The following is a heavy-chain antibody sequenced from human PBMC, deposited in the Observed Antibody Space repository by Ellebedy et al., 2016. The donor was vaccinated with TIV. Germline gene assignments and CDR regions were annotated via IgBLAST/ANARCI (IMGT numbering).Heavy chain of an antibody. D-gene: IGHD4-23*01. CDR2: ISSSGSTI. CDR1: GFTFSSHE. J-gene: IGHJ4*02. V-gene: IGHV3-48*03. Sequence: GESLKISCADSGFTFSSHEMNWVRQAPGKGLEWVSYISSSGSTIYYTDSVKGRFTISRDNAKNSLYLQMNSLRAEDTAVYYCARGPITTVIKAVDYWGQGTLVTVSS. CDR3: ARGPITTVIKAVDY.